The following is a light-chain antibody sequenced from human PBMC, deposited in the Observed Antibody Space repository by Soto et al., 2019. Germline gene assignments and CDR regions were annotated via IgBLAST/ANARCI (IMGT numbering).Light chain of an antibody. CDR3: LQYSTYPWT. V-gene: IGKV1-5*03. CDR2: KAS. Sequence: DIPMTQSPSTLSTSVGDSVTITCRASQSISNSLAWYQQRPGEAPKLLIYKASSLQSGVPLRFSGSGSGTEFSLAISSLQPDDLATYYCLQYSTYPWTFGQGTKVEIK. J-gene: IGKJ1*01. CDR1: QSISNS.